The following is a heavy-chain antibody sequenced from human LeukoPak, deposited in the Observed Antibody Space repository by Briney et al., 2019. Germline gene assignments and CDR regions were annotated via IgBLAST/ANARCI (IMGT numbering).Heavy chain of an antibody. Sequence: GTSLRLSCAASGFPFSSYDMHWVRQAPGKGLEWVARLVYDARSDYANSVKGRFSISRDDSKNTLFLDMSNPRVEDTALYYCARDLSAAFDFWGQGVLVTVSS. J-gene: IGHJ4*02. CDR2: LVYDARS. CDR1: GFPFSSYD. D-gene: IGHD6-19*01. V-gene: IGHV3-33*01. CDR3: ARDLSAAFDF.